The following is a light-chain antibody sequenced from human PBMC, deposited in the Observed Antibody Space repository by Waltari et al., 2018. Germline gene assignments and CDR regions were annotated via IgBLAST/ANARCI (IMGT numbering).Light chain of an antibody. J-gene: IGKJ3*01. V-gene: IGKV1-5*03. CDR1: QSISNW. CDR3: QQYNINSPFA. CDR2: KAS. Sequence: CRDSQSISNWCAWDQQKPGKAPKLLSYKASNLENGVPARFSGSGFGTEFTRTISSLQPDDFATYDGQQYNINSPFAFGPGTKVDI.